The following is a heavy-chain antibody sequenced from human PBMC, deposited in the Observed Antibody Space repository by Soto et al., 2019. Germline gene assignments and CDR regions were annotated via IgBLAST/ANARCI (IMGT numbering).Heavy chain of an antibody. CDR2: IYYSGST. CDR1: SGSISSGGYY. Sequence: QVQLQESGPGLVKPSQTLSLTCTVSSGSISSGGYYWSWIRQHPGKGLEWIGYIYYSGSTYYNPSLMSRVTISVDTSNNQFSLKLLSVTAADTAVYYCARGGRRPPGMDVWGQGTTVTVSS. CDR3: ARGGRRPPGMDV. V-gene: IGHV4-31*03. J-gene: IGHJ6*02.